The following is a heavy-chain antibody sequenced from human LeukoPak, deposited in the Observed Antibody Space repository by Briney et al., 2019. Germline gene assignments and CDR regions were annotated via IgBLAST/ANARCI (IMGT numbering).Heavy chain of an antibody. V-gene: IGHV3-9*01. D-gene: IGHD3-22*01. CDR2: ISWNSGSI. Sequence: GGSLRLSCAASGFTFDDYAMHWVRQAPGKGLEWVSGISWNSGSIGYADSVKGRFTISRDNAKNSLYLQMNSLRAEDTAVYYCARLSAVVTYFQHWGQGTLVTVSS. CDR3: ARLSAVVTYFQH. J-gene: IGHJ1*01. CDR1: GFTFDDYA.